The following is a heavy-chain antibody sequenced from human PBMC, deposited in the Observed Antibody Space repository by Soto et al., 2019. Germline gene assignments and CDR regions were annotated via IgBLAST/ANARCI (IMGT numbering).Heavy chain of an antibody. CDR1: GFTFSSYW. V-gene: IGHV3-74*01. CDR3: AITIGATMFYYYGMDV. D-gene: IGHD1-26*01. J-gene: IGHJ6*02. CDR2: INSDGSST. Sequence: EVQLVESGGGLVQPGGSLRLSCAASGFTFSSYWMHWVRQAPGKGLVWVSRINSDGSSTSYADSVKGRFTISRDNAKNTLYLQMNSLRAADTAVYYCAITIGATMFYYYGMDVWGHGTTVTVSS.